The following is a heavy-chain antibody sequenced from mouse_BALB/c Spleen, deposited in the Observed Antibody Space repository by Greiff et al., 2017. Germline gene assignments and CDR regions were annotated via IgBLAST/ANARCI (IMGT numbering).Heavy chain of an antibody. CDR1: GFTFSDYY. Sequence: EVMLVESGGGLVKPGGSLKLSCAASGFTFSDYYMYWVRQTPEKRLEWVATISDGGSYTYYPDSVKGRFTISRDNAKNNLYLQMSSLKSEDTAMYYCAGGNYIYAMDYWGQGTSVTVSS. CDR2: ISDGGSYT. CDR3: AGGNYIYAMDY. V-gene: IGHV5-4*02. J-gene: IGHJ4*01. D-gene: IGHD2-1*01.